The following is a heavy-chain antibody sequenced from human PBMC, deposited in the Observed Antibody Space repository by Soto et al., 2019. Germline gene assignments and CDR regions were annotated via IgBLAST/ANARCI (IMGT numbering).Heavy chain of an antibody. CDR1: GLTFSSYA. Sequence: QVQLVEFGGGVVQPGRSLRLSCAASGLTFSSYAMHWVRQAPGKGLVWVAVISYDGSNKYYADSVKGRFTVSRDNSKNTLYLQMNSLRADDTAVYYCARVAVEMATIHVFDYWGQGTLVTVSS. V-gene: IGHV3-30-3*01. J-gene: IGHJ4*02. CDR3: ARVAVEMATIHVFDY. CDR2: ISYDGSNK. D-gene: IGHD5-12*01.